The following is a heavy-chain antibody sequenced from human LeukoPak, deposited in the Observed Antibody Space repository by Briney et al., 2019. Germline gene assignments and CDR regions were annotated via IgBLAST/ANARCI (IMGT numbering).Heavy chain of an antibody. CDR3: ALGVRGVTFDY. CDR2: ISGSGGST. J-gene: IGHJ4*02. V-gene: IGHV3-23*01. D-gene: IGHD3-10*01. Sequence: QPGASLRLSCAASGFTFSSYAMSWVRQAPGKGLEWVSAISGSGGSTYYADSVKGRFTISRGNSKNTLYLQMNSLRAEDTAVYYCALGVRGVTFDYWGQGTLVTVSS. CDR1: GFTFSSYA.